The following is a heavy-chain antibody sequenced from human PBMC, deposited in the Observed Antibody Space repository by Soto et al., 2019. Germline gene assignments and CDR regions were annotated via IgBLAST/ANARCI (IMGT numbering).Heavy chain of an antibody. CDR1: GFTFSSYS. J-gene: IGHJ4*02. CDR3: ARVGRYFVWLLREEPEYYFDY. CDR2: ISSSSSTI. Sequence: EVQLVESGGGLVQPGGSLRLSCAASGFTFSSYSMNWVRQAPGKGLEWVSYISSSSSTIYYADSVKGRFTISRDNAKNSLYVQMNSLRAEDKAVYYCARVGRYFVWLLREEPEYYFDYWGQGTLVTVSS. V-gene: IGHV3-48*01. D-gene: IGHD3-9*01.